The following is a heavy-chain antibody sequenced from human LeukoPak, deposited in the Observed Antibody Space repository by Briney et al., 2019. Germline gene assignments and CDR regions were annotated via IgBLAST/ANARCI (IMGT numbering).Heavy chain of an antibody. D-gene: IGHD3-22*01. V-gene: IGHV3-23*01. CDR3: AKDIVVYYDSSGYYGREDAFDI. CDR1: GFTFSSYG. Sequence: PGGSLRLSCAASGFTFSSYGMSWVRQAPGKGLEWVSAITATSSSTHDADSVQGRFTISRDNSKNTLYLQMNSLRPEDTAIYYCAKDIVVYYDSSGYYGREDAFDIWGQGTMVTVSS. CDR2: ITATSSST. J-gene: IGHJ3*02.